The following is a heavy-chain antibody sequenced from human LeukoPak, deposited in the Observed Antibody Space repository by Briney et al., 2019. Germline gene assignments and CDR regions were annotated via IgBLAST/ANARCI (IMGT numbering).Heavy chain of an antibody. CDR1: GYSFTGHY. CDR2: INPNSGAT. Sequence: AASVKVSCKASGYSFTGHYVHWVRQAPGQGLEWLGCINPNSGATNYAQTFQGRVTMTTDTSTSTAYMELRSLRSDDTAVYYCARNQRGYSYDDAWFDPWGQGTLVTVSS. V-gene: IGHV1-2*02. D-gene: IGHD5-18*01. J-gene: IGHJ5*02. CDR3: ARNQRGYSYDDAWFDP.